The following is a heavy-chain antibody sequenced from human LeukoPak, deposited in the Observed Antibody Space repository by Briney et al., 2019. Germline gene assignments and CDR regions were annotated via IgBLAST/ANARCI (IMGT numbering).Heavy chain of an antibody. V-gene: IGHV4-61*02. CDR3: ARGHYYDSDFDY. CDR2: IYTSGST. Sequence: SQTLSLTCTVSGGSISSGSYYWSWSRQPAGKGLEWIGRIYTSGSTNYNPSLKSRVTISVDTSKNQFSLKLSSVTAADTAVYYCARGHYYDSDFDYWGQGTLVTVSS. CDR1: GGSISSGSYY. J-gene: IGHJ4*02. D-gene: IGHD3-22*01.